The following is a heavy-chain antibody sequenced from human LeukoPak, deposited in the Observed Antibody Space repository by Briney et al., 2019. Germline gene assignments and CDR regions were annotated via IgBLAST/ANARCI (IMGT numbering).Heavy chain of an antibody. CDR3: AGGKGQLLHY. J-gene: IGHJ4*02. V-gene: IGHV3-30*02. CDR2: IRYDGSNK. D-gene: IGHD2-15*01. Sequence: GGSLRLSCAASGFTVSSNYMSWVRQAPGKGLEWVAFIRYDGSNKYYADSVKGRFTISRDNSKNTLYLQMNSLRAEDTAVYYCAGGKGQLLHYWGQGTLVTVSS. CDR1: GFTVSSNY.